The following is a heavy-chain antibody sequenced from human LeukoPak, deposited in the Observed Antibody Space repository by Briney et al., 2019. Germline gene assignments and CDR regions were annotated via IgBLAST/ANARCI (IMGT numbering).Heavy chain of an antibody. CDR1: GFSFRSYA. D-gene: IGHD5-24*01. V-gene: IGHV3-30*04. J-gene: IGHJ4*02. CDR2: ISYDGSNK. CDR3: ARGAARMVEMATIISFEY. Sequence: GRSLRLSCAASGFSFRSYAMHWVRQAPGKGLEWVAVISYDGSNKYYADSVKGRFTISRENSMNTLYLQMNSLRAEDTAVYYCARGAARMVEMATIISFEYWGQGTLVTVSS.